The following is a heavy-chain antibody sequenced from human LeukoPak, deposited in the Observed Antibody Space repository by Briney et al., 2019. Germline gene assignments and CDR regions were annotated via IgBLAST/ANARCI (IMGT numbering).Heavy chain of an antibody. CDR3: ARVMVGNDFGY. CDR1: GFTFSSYH. CDR2: ISSGGNTI. J-gene: IGHJ4*02. Sequence: GGSQRLSCAGSGFTFSSYHMNWVRQAPGKGLEWVSYISSGGNTIYYADSVKGRFTISRDNDKNSLYLQMNSLRDDDTAVYYCARVMVGNDFGYWGQGTLVTVSS. D-gene: IGHD1-1*01. V-gene: IGHV3-48*02.